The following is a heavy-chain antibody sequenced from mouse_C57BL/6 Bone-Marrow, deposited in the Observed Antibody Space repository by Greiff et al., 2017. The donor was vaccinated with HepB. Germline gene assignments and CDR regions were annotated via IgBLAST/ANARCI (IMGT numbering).Heavy chain of an antibody. J-gene: IGHJ1*03. CDR2: IDPEDGET. CDR3: ARATVVAPYWYFDV. CDR1: GFNIKDYY. D-gene: IGHD1-1*01. V-gene: IGHV14-2*01. Sequence: VQLKESGAELVKPGASVKLSCTASGFNIKDYYMHWVKQRPEQGLEWIGRIDPEDGETKYAPKFKGKATLTADTSSNTAYLQLSSLTSEDTAVYYCARATVVAPYWYFDVWGTGTTVTVSS.